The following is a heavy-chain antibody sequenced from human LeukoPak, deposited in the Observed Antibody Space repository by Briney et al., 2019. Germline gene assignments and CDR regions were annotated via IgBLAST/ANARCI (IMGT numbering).Heavy chain of an antibody. CDR3: ARTPSPIAWGPIGDIAAAGILFDY. D-gene: IGHD6-13*01. Sequence: ASVKVSCKASGYTFTGYYKHWVRQAPGQGLEWMGWINPNSGGTNNAQKVQGRVTMTRDTSISTAYMELSRLRSDDTAVYYCARTPSPIAWGPIGDIAAAGILFDYWGQGTLGTVSS. V-gene: IGHV1-2*02. J-gene: IGHJ4*02. CDR2: INPNSGGT. CDR1: GYTFTGYY.